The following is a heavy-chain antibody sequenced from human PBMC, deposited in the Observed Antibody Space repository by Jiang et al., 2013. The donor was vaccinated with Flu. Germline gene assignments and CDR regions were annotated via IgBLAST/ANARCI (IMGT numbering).Heavy chain of an antibody. Sequence: SLTCAVYVGPFSGYYWSWIRQPPGKGLEWIGEINHSGSTNYNPSLKSRVTISVDTSKNQFSLKLSSVTAADTAVYYCARGGKDSSGYYLDAFDIWGQGTMVTVSS. D-gene: IGHD3-22*01. V-gene: IGHV4-34*01. CDR2: INHSGST. CDR3: ARGGKDSSGYYLDAFDI. J-gene: IGHJ3*02. CDR1: VGPFSGYY.